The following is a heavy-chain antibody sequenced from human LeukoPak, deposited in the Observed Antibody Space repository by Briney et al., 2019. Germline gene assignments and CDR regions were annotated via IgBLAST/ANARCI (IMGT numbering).Heavy chain of an antibody. J-gene: IGHJ6*03. CDR1: GFTFTNHA. CDR2: ISGNGGST. CDR3: ARAVEIRYVAWLINYYRDV. D-gene: IGHD3-9*01. V-gene: IGHV3-64*01. Sequence: PAGSLRLSCAASGFTFTNHATQWVRQAPGKGLEYISAISGNGGSTFYANSAKGRFAISRDNSKNTVYLHIHSLSAADMAVYCWARAVEIRYVAWLINYYRDVWGKGTTVTVSS.